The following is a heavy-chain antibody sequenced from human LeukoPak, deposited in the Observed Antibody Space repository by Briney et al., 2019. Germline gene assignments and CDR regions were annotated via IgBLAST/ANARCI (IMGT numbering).Heavy chain of an antibody. D-gene: IGHD4-17*01. CDR1: GYTFTSYD. Sequence: GASVKVSCKASGYTFTSYDINWVRQATGQGLEWMGWMNPNSGNTGYAQKFQGRVTMTRNTSISTAYMELSSLRSEDTAVYYCARGATVTTFLYYYGMDVWGQGTTVTVSS. CDR2: MNPNSGNT. J-gene: IGHJ6*02. CDR3: ARGATVTTFLYYYGMDV. V-gene: IGHV1-8*01.